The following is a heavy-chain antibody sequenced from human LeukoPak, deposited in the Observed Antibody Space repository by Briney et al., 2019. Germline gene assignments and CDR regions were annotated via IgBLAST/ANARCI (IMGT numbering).Heavy chain of an antibody. V-gene: IGHV4-59*08. CDR2: IYYSGST. Sequence: SETLSLTCTVSGGSISSYYWSWIRQPPGKGLEWIGYIYYSGSTNYNPSLKSRVTISVDTSKNQFSLKLSSVTAADTAVYYCARHGDYYDILTGYLDYWGQGTLVTVSS. CDR3: ARHGDYYDILTGYLDY. D-gene: IGHD3-9*01. J-gene: IGHJ4*02. CDR1: GGSISSYY.